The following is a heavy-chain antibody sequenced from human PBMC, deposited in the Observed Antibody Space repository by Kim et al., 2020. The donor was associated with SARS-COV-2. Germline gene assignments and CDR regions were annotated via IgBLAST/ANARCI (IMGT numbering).Heavy chain of an antibody. CDR3: VKGTSAFDS. J-gene: IGHJ4*02. V-gene: IGHV3-33*06. Sequence: YRESVEGRFTVSKDNTKNTLFLHMDSLRAEDTAVYHCVKGTSAFDSWGQGTLVTVSS.